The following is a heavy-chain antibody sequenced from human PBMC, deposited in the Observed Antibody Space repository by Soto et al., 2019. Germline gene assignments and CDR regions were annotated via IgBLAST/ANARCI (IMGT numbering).Heavy chain of an antibody. J-gene: IGHJ6*02. D-gene: IGHD2-2*01. CDR3: AKCAQAAIHDMDV. CDR1: GFTFSSYA. Sequence: EVQLLESGGGLVQPGGSLRLSCAASGFTFSSYAMSWVRQAPGKGLEWVSAISGSGGSTYYADSVKGRFTISRDISKNALYLQMNCQRAEDKAVYSCAKCAQAAIHDMDVWGQGTTFTVCS. V-gene: IGHV3-23*01. CDR2: ISGSGGST.